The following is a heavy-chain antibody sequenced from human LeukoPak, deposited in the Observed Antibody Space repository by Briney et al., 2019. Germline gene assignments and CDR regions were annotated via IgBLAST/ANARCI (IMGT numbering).Heavy chain of an antibody. V-gene: IGHV5-51*01. Sequence: GESLKISCKGSGYSFTNYWFGWVRQMPGKGLECMGIIHPGDSEIRYSPSFQGQVTISVDKSISTAYLQWSGLKASDTAIYYCARRLGATQPYFDFWGQGALVTVSS. CDR3: ARRLGATQPYFDF. J-gene: IGHJ4*02. CDR1: GYSFTNYW. CDR2: IHPGDSEI. D-gene: IGHD1-26*01.